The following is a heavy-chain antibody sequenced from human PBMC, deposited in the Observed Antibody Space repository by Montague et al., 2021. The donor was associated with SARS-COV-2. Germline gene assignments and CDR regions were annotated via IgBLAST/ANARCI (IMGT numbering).Heavy chain of an antibody. CDR1: GGSITDSNYY. Sequence: SETLSLTCTVTGGSITDSNYYWGWIRHPPRKGLEWIGNLYYSGTTDYNPSLKTRVAMSVDTSKGQFSLRLISVTATDTAVYSCARLIGGGNYYGGFDFWGQGTLVTVSS. CDR2: LYYSGTT. V-gene: IGHV4-39*01. CDR3: ARLIGGGNYYGGFDF. J-gene: IGHJ4*02. D-gene: IGHD1-26*01.